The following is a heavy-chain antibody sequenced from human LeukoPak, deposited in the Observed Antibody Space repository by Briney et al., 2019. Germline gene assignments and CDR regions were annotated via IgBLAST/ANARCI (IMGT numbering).Heavy chain of an antibody. J-gene: IGHJ3*02. CDR2: ISGSGGST. D-gene: IGHD6-25*01. Sequence: GGSLRLSCAASGFTFSSYAMSWVRQAPGKGLEWVSAISGSGGSTYYADSVKGRFTISRDNSKNTLYLQMNSLRAEDTAVYYCATDSGPYGSADDAFDIWGQGTMVTVSS. CDR3: ATDSGPYGSADDAFDI. V-gene: IGHV3-23*01. CDR1: GFTFSSYA.